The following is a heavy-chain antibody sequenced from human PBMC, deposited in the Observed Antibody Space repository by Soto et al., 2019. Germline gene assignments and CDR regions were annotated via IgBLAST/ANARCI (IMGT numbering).Heavy chain of an antibody. V-gene: IGHV1-69*06. CDR2: IIPIFGTA. J-gene: IGHJ5*02. Sequence: QVQLVQSGAEVKKPGSSVEVSCKASGGTFSSYAISWVRQAPGQGLEWMGGIIPIFGTANYAQKFQGRVTITADKSTSTAYMELSSLRSEDTAVYYCARSTMIVRKYDNWFDPWGQGTLVTVSS. CDR1: GGTFSSYA. D-gene: IGHD3-22*01. CDR3: ARSTMIVRKYDNWFDP.